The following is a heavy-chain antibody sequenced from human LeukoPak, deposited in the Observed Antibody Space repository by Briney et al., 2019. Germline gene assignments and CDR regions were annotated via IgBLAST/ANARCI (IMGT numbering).Heavy chain of an antibody. V-gene: IGHV4-59*01. CDR3: ARDGGYSYGPGGYYYYGMDV. Sequence: SETLSLTCTVSGGSISSYYWSWIRQPPGKGLEWIGYIYYSGGTNYNPSLKSRVTISVDTSKNQFSLKLSSVTAADTAVYYCARDGGYSYGPGGYYYYGMDVWGKGTTVTVSS. D-gene: IGHD5-18*01. CDR1: GGSISSYY. J-gene: IGHJ6*04. CDR2: IYYSGGT.